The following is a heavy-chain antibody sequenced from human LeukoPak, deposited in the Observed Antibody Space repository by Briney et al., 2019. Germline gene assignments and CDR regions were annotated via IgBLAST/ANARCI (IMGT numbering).Heavy chain of an antibody. D-gene: IGHD3-16*01. Sequence: GGSLRLSCAASGFTFSNAWMNWVRQAPGKGLEWVGRIKSKTDGGTTDYAAPVKGRFTISRDDSKNTLYLQMNSLKTEDTAVYSLTPDGGIMMVVAFVVFDIGGKGTMVPVSS. V-gene: IGHV3-15*07. CDR1: GFTFSNAW. CDR2: IKSKTDGGTT. CDR3: TPDGGIMMVVAFVVFDI. J-gene: IGHJ3*02.